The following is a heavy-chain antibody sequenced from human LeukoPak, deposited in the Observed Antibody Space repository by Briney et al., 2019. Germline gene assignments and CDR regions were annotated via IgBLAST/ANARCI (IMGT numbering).Heavy chain of an antibody. CDR2: MNPNSGNT. D-gene: IGHD3-10*01. Sequence: ASVKVSCKASGYTFTSYDINWVRQATGQGLEWMGWMNPNSGNTGYAQKFQGRVTMTRNTSISTAYMELSSLRSEDTAVYCCARDEYGSGSPNWFDPWGQGTLVTVSS. CDR3: ARDEYGSGSPNWFDP. CDR1: GYTFTSYD. V-gene: IGHV1-8*01. J-gene: IGHJ5*02.